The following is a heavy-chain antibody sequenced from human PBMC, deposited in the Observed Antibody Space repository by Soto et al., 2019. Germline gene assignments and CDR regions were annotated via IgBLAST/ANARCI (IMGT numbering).Heavy chain of an antibody. CDR3: ARHFKGLWWLSGVAFDI. Sequence: PSETLSLTCTVTGGSIISSSYYWGWLRQPPGKGLEWSGSIYYSGCTYHNPSLKSRVTLSVDTSKNQFSLKLSSVTAADTAVYYCARHFKGLWWLSGVAFDIWGRGKMVT. CDR2: IYYSGCT. CDR1: GGSIISSSYY. V-gene: IGHV4-39*01. D-gene: IGHD2-21*01. J-gene: IGHJ3*02.